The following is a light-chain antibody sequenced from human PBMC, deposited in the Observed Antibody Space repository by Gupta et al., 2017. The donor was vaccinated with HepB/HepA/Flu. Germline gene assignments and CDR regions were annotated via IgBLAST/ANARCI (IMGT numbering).Light chain of an antibody. CDR3: QQYGSSIS. CDR1: QSVTY. CDR2: GVS. V-gene: IGKV3-20*01. Sequence: EIVLRQSPGTLSLSPGERATLSCGASQSVTYLAWYQQKPGQAPRLLIYGVSSRAAGIPDRFSGSGSGTDFTLTISRLEPEDFAVYYCQQYGSSISFGGGTKVEIK. J-gene: IGKJ4*01.